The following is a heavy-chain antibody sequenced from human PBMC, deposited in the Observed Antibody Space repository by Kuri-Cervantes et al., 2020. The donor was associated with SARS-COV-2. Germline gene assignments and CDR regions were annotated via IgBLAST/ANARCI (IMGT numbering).Heavy chain of an antibody. Sequence: ASVKVSCKASGYTFTTYYIHWVRQAPGQGLEWMGIINPSGGGTSYAQKFQGRVAVTRDTPTSTVYMELSSLRSEDTAVYYCARDPTTVTTGIGMDVWGQGTRSPSP. CDR1: GYTFTTYY. D-gene: IGHD4-17*01. CDR3: ARDPTTVTTGIGMDV. J-gene: IGHJ6*02. CDR2: INPSGGGT. V-gene: IGHV1-46*01.